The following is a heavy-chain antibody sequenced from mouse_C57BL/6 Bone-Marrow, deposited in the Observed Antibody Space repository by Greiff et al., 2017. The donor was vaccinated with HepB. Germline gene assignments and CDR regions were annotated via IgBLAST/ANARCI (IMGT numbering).Heavy chain of an antibody. V-gene: IGHV5-12*01. CDR2: ISNGGGST. CDR3: ERRDYYGSSLDF. J-gene: IGHJ1*03. D-gene: IGHD1-1*01. Sequence: EVQLVESGGGLVQPGGSLKLSCAASGFTFSDYYMYWVRQTPEKRLEWVAYISNGGGSTYYPDTVKGRFTISRDNAKNTLYLQMSRLKSEDTAMYYCERRDYYGSSLDFWGTGTTVPVSS. CDR1: GFTFSDYY.